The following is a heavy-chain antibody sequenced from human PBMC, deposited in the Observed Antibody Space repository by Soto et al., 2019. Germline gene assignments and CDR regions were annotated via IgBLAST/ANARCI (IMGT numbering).Heavy chain of an antibody. CDR1: GFTFNSYS. Sequence: EVQLVESGGGLVKPGGSLRLSCAASGFTFNSYSVNWVRQAPGKGLEWVSSISGGSSYINYAVSVKGRFTISRDNAKKSLYLQMNSLRAEDTAVYYCARVGIAVAGTYFDYWGQGTLVTVSS. J-gene: IGHJ4*02. CDR2: ISGGSSYI. D-gene: IGHD6-19*01. CDR3: ARVGIAVAGTYFDY. V-gene: IGHV3-21*01.